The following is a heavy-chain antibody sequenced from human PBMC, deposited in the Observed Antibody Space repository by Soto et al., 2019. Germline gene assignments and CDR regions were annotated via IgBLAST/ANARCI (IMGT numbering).Heavy chain of an antibody. CDR2: ITSSGSTI. D-gene: IGHD1-26*01. CDR1: GFTFSDYY. V-gene: IGHV3-11*01. J-gene: IGHJ4*02. CDR3: ARDFTVGFEPAY. Sequence: HGESLKISCAASGFTFSDYYMSWIRQAPGKGLEWVSYITSSGSTIYYADSVKGRFTISRDNAKNSLYLQMNSLRADDTAVYYCARDFTVGFEPAYWGQGTLVTVSS.